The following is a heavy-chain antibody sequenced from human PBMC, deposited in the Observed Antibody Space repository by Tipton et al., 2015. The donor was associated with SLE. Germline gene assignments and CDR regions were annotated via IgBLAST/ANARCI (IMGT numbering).Heavy chain of an antibody. CDR2: INHSGST. V-gene: IGHV4-39*07. CDR3: VVCSPSSCSYFDY. Sequence: TLSLTCTVSGGSISSSSYYWGWVRQPPGKGLEWIGEINHSGSTNYNPSLKSRVTISVDTSKNQFSLKLSSVTAADTAVYYCVVCSPSSCSYFDYWGQGRLVTVSS. CDR1: GGSISSSSYY. J-gene: IGHJ4*02. D-gene: IGHD2-2*01.